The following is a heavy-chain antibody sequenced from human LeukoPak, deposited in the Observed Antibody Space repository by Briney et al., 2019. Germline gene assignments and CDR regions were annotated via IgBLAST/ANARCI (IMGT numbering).Heavy chain of an antibody. Sequence: GGSLRLSCAASGFTVSSNYMSWVRQAPGKGLEWVSVNSGGSTYYADSVKGRFTISRDNSKNTLYLQMNSLRAEDTAVYYCASNRGYYYQYLEVWGKGTTVAVSS. CDR1: GFTVSSNY. CDR2: NSGGST. J-gene: IGHJ6*03. V-gene: IGHV3-53*01. CDR3: ASNRGYYYQYLEV.